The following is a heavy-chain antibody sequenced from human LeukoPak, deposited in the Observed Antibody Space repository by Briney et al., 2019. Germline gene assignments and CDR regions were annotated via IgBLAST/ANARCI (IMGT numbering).Heavy chain of an antibody. V-gene: IGHV4-39*01. CDR3: AKSNGYGLIDY. Sequence: SETLSLTCAVSGASISSSNYYWGWVRQSPGKGLEWIGNIYSSGNTYYNASLKSRVTMYIDTSENQFSLKLSSVTAADTAMYYCAKSNGYGLIDYWGQGTLVTVSS. CDR1: GASISSSNYY. CDR2: IYSSGNT. J-gene: IGHJ4*02. D-gene: IGHD5-12*01.